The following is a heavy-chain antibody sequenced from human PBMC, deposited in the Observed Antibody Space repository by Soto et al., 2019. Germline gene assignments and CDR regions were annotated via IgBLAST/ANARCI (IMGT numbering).Heavy chain of an antibody. Sequence: SETLSLTCTVSGGSISSSSYYWGWIRQPPGKGLEWIGSIYYSGSTYYNPSLKSRVTISVDTSKNQFSLKLSSVTAADTAVYYCARLSGSGSYYYYYYMDVWRKGTTVTVSS. CDR1: GGSISSSSYY. V-gene: IGHV4-39*01. J-gene: IGHJ6*03. D-gene: IGHD3-10*01. CDR2: IYYSGST. CDR3: ARLSGSGSYYYYYYMDV.